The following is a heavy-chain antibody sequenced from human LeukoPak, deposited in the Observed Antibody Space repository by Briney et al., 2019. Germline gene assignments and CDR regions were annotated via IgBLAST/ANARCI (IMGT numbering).Heavy chain of an antibody. V-gene: IGHV3-48*01. CDR1: GFTFSSYS. CDR2: ISSRSSTI. J-gene: IGHJ3*02. CDR3: ARDRYDAFDI. D-gene: IGHD1-26*01. Sequence: PGGSLRLSCAASGFTFSSYSMNWVRQAPGKGLEWVSYISSRSSTIYYADSVKGRFTISRDNAKNSLYLQMNSLRAEDTAVYYCARDRYDAFDIWGQGTMVTVSS.